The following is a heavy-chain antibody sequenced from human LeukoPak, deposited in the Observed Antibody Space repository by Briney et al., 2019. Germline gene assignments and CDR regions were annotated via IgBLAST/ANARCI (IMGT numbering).Heavy chain of an antibody. D-gene: IGHD3-3*01. CDR2: ISPNSGGT. CDR1: GYTFTGYY. V-gene: IGHV1-2*02. Sequence: ASVKVSCKASGYTFTGYYIHWVRQAPGQGLEWMGWISPNSGGTNYAQKFQGRVTMTRDTSIITAYMELTSLISDNTAVYYCARDTGIFGDAFDIWGQGTMVTVSS. J-gene: IGHJ3*02. CDR3: ARDTGIFGDAFDI.